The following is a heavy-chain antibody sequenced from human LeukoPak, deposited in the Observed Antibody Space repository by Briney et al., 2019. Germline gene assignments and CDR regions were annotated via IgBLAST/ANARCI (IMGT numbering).Heavy chain of an antibody. D-gene: IGHD1-7*01. Sequence: GGSLRLSCAVSGFIFSDQYMDWVRQAPGKGLEWVGRTQSKANSYTMDYAASVRGRFTISRDDSKNSLSLQMNSLKTEDTAVYYCVRRNYVAFDIWGQGTMVIVSS. CDR1: GFIFSDQY. CDR2: TQSKANSYTM. J-gene: IGHJ3*02. V-gene: IGHV3-72*01. CDR3: VRRNYVAFDI.